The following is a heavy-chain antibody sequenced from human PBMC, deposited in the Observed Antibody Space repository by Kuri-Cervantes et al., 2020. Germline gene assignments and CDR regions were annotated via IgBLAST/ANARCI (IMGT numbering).Heavy chain of an antibody. D-gene: IGHD3-3*01. CDR1: GFTFRSYS. CDR3: ARCAPYDFWSGYGDYYMDV. CDR2: ISSSSSYI. Sequence: GGSLRLSCAASGFTFRSYSMNWVRQAPGKGLEWVSSISSSSSYIYYADSVKGRFTISRDNAKNSLYLQMNSLRAEDTAVYYCARCAPYDFWSGYGDYYMDVWGKGTTVTVSS. J-gene: IGHJ6*03. V-gene: IGHV3-21*01.